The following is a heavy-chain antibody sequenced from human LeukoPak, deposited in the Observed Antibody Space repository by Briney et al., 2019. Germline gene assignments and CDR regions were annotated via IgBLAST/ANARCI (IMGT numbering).Heavy chain of an antibody. V-gene: IGHV3-33*01. CDR2: IWYDGSYQ. CDR3: ARSLTGYNLYYFDY. J-gene: IGHJ4*02. D-gene: IGHD3-9*01. CDR1: GFTFSSYG. Sequence: GGSLRLSCAASGFTFSSYGMHWVRQAPGKGLEWVAVIWYDGSYQYYADSVEGRFTISRDNSKNTLYLQVNSLRAEDTAVYYCARSLTGYNLYYFDYWGQGTLVTVSS.